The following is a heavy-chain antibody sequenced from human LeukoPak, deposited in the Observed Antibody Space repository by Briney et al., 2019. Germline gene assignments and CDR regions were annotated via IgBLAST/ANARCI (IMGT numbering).Heavy chain of an antibody. V-gene: IGHV4-31*03. CDR1: GGSISSGGYY. J-gene: IGHJ3*02. D-gene: IGHD3-10*01. CDR3: ARDVSGVGAFDI. CDR2: IYYSGST. Sequence: SETLSLTCTVSGGSISSGGYYWSWIRQHPGKGLEWIGYIYYSGSTYYNPSLKSRVTISVDTSKNQFSLKLSSVTAADTAVYYCARDVSGVGAFDIWGQGTVVTVSS.